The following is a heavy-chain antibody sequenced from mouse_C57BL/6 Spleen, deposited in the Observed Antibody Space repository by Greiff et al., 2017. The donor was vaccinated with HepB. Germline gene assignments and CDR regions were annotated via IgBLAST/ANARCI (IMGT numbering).Heavy chain of an antibody. Sequence: QVQLQQPGAELVKPGASVKLSCKASGYTFTSYWMHWVKQRPGQGLEWIGMINPNSGSTNYNEKFKSKATLTVDKSSSTAYMQLSSLTSEDSAVYYCARRGLGGGAIDYWGQGTSVTVSS. CDR1: GYTFTSYW. CDR2: INPNSGST. CDR3: ARRGLGGGAIDY. V-gene: IGHV1-64*01. J-gene: IGHJ4*01. D-gene: IGHD3-1*01.